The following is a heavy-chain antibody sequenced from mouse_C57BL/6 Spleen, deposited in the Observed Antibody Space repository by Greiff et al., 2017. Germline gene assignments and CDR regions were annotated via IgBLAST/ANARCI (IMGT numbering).Heavy chain of an antibody. D-gene: IGHD2-4*01. CDR2: IHPNSGSI. Sequence: QVQLLQPGAELVKPGASVKLSCKASGYTFTSYWMHWVKQRPGQGLEWIGMIHPNSGSINYNEQFKSKATLTVDKSSSTAYMQLSSLTSEDSAVYYCLNYVDAPLDFDVWGTGTTVTVSS. CDR1: GYTFTSYW. CDR3: LNYVDAPLDFDV. J-gene: IGHJ1*03. V-gene: IGHV1-64*01.